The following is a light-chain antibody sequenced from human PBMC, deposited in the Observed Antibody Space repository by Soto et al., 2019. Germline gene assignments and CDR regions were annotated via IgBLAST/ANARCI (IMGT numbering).Light chain of an antibody. V-gene: IGLV2-14*03. Sequence: QSALTQPASVSGSPGQSITISCTGTSSDIGAYNFVSWYQQQPGKAPKLMLYDVNIRPSGVSTRFSGSKSGNTASLTISGLKAEDEADYYCTSWTTSTTMIFGGGTKLTVL. J-gene: IGLJ2*01. CDR3: TSWTTSTTMI. CDR2: DVN. CDR1: SSDIGAYNF.